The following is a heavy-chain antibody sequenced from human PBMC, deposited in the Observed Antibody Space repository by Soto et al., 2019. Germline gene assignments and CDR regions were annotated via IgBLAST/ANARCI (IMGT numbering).Heavy chain of an antibody. CDR3: AKDLGVGVGATPWFDP. V-gene: IGHV3-23*01. D-gene: IGHD1-26*01. Sequence: GFLIVSCAASGFTFSSYDMSWVRQAPGKGLECVAAISESGGSTYYADSVKGRFAISRDNSKNTLYLQMNSLRVEDTAVYYCAKDLGVGVGATPWFDPWGQGTLVTVYS. J-gene: IGHJ5*02. CDR1: GFTFSSYD. CDR2: ISESGGST.